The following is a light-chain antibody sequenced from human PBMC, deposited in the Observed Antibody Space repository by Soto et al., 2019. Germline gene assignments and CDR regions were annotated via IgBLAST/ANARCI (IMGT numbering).Light chain of an antibody. J-gene: IGKJ2*03. CDR2: GAS. Sequence: ETVMTQSPDTLSVSPGESATLSCRASQDVSTNLAWFHQKPGLTPRLVLYGASKRATGIPARFSGSGSGRHFTLTISSLQSEDFGVYYCQHYNNWPPYSFGQGTKVDIK. CDR3: QHYNNWPPYS. V-gene: IGKV3-15*01. CDR1: QDVSTN.